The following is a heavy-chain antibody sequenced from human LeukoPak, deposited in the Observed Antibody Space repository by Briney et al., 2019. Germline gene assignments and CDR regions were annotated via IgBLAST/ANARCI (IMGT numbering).Heavy chain of an antibody. CDR3: ASQYYYDSSGYYNYFDY. V-gene: IGHV4-39*01. D-gene: IGHD3-22*01. CDR2: IYYSGST. J-gene: IGHJ4*02. Sequence: NSSETLSLTCTVSGGSISSSSYYWGWIRQPPGKGLEWCGSIYYSGSTYYNPSLKSRVTISVDTSKNQFSLKLSSVTAADTAVYYCASQYYYDSSGYYNYFDYWGQGTLVTVSS. CDR1: GGSISSSSYY.